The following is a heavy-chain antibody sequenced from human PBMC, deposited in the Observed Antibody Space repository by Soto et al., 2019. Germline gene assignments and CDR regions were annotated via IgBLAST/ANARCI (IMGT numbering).Heavy chain of an antibody. V-gene: IGHV1-46*01. CDR3: ARGGAAAGTPWNYYYYSYGMDV. D-gene: IGHD6-13*01. CDR2: INPSGGST. CDR1: GYTFTSYY. J-gene: IGHJ6*02. Sequence: ASVKVSCKASGYTFTSYYMHWVRQAPGQGLEWMGIINPSGGSTSYAQKFQGRVTMTRDTSTSTVYMELSSLRSEDTAVYYCARGGAAAGTPWNYYYYSYGMDVWGQRTTVTVSS.